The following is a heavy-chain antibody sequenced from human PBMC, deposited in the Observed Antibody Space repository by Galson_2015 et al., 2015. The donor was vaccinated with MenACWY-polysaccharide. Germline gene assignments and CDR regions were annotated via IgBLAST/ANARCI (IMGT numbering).Heavy chain of an antibody. CDR3: ATVPSAILGLNDYYYYGLEV. D-gene: IGHD2-2*02. CDR2: VSGSGGTT. Sequence: LRLSCAASGFTFSSYVMTWVRQAPGKGLEWVSGVSGSGGTTDYADSVKGRFTISRDNSRSAVYLHMNSLRAEDTAVYYCATVPSAILGLNDYYYYGLEVWGQGTTVTVSS. CDR1: GFTFSSYV. J-gene: IGHJ6*02. V-gene: IGHV3-23*01.